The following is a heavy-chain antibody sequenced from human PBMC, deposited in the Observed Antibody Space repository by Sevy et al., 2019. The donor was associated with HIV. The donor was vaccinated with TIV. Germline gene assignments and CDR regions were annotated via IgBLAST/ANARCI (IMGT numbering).Heavy chain of an antibody. D-gene: IGHD3-22*01. Sequence: GGSLRLSCAVSGFTFNNAWMNWVRQAPGTGLQWVGLIKSKIDGETTDYVAPVKGRFTISRDDSTNTLYLQMNSLKTEDTGVYYCATAPGYYDSASFDYWGPGTLVTVSS. CDR1: GFTFNNAW. V-gene: IGHV3-15*01. J-gene: IGHJ4*02. CDR2: IKSKIDGETT. CDR3: ATAPGYYDSASFDY.